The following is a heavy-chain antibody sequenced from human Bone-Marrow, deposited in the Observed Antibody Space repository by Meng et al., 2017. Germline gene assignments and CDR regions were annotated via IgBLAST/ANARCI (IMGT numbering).Heavy chain of an antibody. CDR2: IYTSGST. CDR1: GGSISSYY. D-gene: IGHD6-19*01. V-gene: IGHV4-4*07. J-gene: IGHJ4*02. Sequence: GSLRLSCTVSGGSISSYYWSWIRQPAGKGLEWIGRIYTSGSTNYNPSLKSRVTMSVDTSKKQFSLEVSSVTAADTAVYYCARDRGGSGWYFDYWGQGTLVTVSS. CDR3: ARDRGGSGWYFDY.